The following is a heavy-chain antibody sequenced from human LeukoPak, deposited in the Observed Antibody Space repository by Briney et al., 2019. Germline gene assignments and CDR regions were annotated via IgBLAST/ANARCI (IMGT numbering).Heavy chain of an antibody. Sequence: KPSETLSLTCTVSGGSISSSSYYWGWIRQPPGKGLEWIGSIYYSGSTYYNPSLKSRVTISVDTSKNQLSLKLSSVTAADTAVYYCARHGRGYYDILTGYLDYWGQGTLVTVSS. CDR3: ARHGRGYYDILTGYLDY. D-gene: IGHD3-9*01. J-gene: IGHJ4*02. V-gene: IGHV4-39*01. CDR1: GGSISSSSYY. CDR2: IYYSGST.